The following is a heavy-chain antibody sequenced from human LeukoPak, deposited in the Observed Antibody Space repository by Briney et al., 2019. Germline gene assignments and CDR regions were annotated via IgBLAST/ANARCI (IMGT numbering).Heavy chain of an antibody. J-gene: IGHJ4*02. D-gene: IGHD5-12*01. CDR1: GFTFSSYA. CDR3: AKSYNGYESKPDY. V-gene: IGHV3-23*01. CDR2: ISNSGGRT. Sequence: GGSLRLSCAASGFTFSSYAMSWVRQAPGKGLEWVSSISNSGGRTFYTDSVKGQFTISRDNSKITLYLQMNSLRAEDTAVYYCAKSYNGYESKPDYWGQGTLVTVSS.